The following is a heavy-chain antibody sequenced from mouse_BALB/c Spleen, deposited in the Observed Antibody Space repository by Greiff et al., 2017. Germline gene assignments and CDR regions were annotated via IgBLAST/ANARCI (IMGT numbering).Heavy chain of an antibody. CDR2: IYPGDGDT. D-gene: IGHD4-1*02. CDR3: ARLDFNWDSFAY. J-gene: IGHJ3*01. Sequence: QVQLQQSGAELVRPGSSVKISCKASGYAFSSYWMNWVKQRPGQGLEWIGQIYPGDGDTNYNGKFKGKATLTADKSSSTAYMQLSSLTSEDSAVYFCARLDFNWDSFAYWGQGTLVTVSA. CDR1: GYAFSSYW. V-gene: IGHV1-80*01.